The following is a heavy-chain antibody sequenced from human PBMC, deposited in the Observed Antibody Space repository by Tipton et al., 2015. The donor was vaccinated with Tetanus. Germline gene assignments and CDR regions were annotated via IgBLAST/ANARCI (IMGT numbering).Heavy chain of an antibody. CDR1: GGSVNSGGYY. J-gene: IGHJ4*02. V-gene: IGHV4-61*08. Sequence: TLSLTCTVSGGSVNSGGYYWSWIRQPPGKGLEWIGYASYSGSSNYNPSLKSRVIISIDASKNQFSLKLSSVAAADTAVYYCARAYDFWSGHLVFWGQGTLVTVSS. CDR3: ARAYDFWSGHLVF. CDR2: ASYSGSS. D-gene: IGHD3-3*01.